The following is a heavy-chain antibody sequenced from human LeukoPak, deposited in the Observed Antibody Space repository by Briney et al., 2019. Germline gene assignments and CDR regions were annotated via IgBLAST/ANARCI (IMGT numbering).Heavy chain of an antibody. J-gene: IGHJ6*03. CDR3: ARGAADRNNYYYYIDV. Sequence: ASVKVSCKASGYTFTGYYMHWVRQAPGQGLEWMGWINPNSGGTNYAQKFQGRVFITRDTSINAAYMELSSLGSDDTAVYYCARGAADRNNYYYYIDVWGNGTTVTVS. D-gene: IGHD1/OR15-1a*01. CDR1: GYTFTGYY. V-gene: IGHV1-2*02. CDR2: INPNSGGT.